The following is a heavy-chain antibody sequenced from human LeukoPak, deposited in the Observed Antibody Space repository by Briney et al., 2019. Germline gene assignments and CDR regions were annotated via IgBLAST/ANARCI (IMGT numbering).Heavy chain of an antibody. CDR1: GFTVSSNY. Sequence: GGSLRLSCAASGFTVSSNYMSWVRQAPGKGLEWVSVIYSGGSTYYADSVKGRFTISRDNSKSTLYLQMNSLRGEDTAVYYCAKDPGKFWSGHDYWGQGTLVTVSS. J-gene: IGHJ4*02. D-gene: IGHD3-3*01. CDR2: IYSGGST. V-gene: IGHV3-53*05. CDR3: AKDPGKFWSGHDY.